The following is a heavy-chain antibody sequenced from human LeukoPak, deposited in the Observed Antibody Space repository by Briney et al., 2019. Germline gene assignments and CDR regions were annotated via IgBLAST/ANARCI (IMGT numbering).Heavy chain of an antibody. CDR3: ARRNSGSYYGPRRLDY. J-gene: IGHJ4*02. V-gene: IGHV4-39*07. D-gene: IGHD1-26*01. Sequence: SETLSLTRTVSGGSISSSSYYWGWIRQPPGKGLEWIGSIYYSGSTYYNPSLKSRVTISVDTSKNQFSLKLSSVTAADTAVYYCARRNSGSYYGPRRLDYWGQGTLVTVSS. CDR2: IYYSGST. CDR1: GGSISSSSYY.